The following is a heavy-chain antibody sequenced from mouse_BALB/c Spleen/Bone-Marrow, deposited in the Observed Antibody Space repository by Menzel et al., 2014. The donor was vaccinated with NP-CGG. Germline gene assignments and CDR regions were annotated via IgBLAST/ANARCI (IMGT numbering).Heavy chain of an antibody. CDR2: IRNKANGYTT. V-gene: IGHV7-3*02. Sequence: EVNLVESGGGLVQPGGSLRLSCATSGFTFIDYYMSWVRQPPGKALEWLGFIRNKANGYTTEYSASVKGRFTISRDNSQSILYLQMNTLRAEDSATYYCARDDHYAMDYWGQGTSVTVSS. J-gene: IGHJ4*01. CDR3: ARDDHYAMDY. CDR1: GFTFIDYY.